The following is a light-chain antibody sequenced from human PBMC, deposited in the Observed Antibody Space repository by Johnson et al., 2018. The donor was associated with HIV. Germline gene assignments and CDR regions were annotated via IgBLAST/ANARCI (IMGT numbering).Light chain of an antibody. Sequence: QSVLTQPPSVSAAPGQKVTISCSGSSSNIGNNYVSWYQQLPGTAPKLLIYENNKRPSGIPDRFSGSKSGPSATLGITGLQTGDEADYYCGTWDSSLSAGLYFFGTGTKVTVL. J-gene: IGLJ1*01. CDR3: GTWDSSLSAGLYF. CDR2: ENN. V-gene: IGLV1-51*02. CDR1: SSNIGNNY.